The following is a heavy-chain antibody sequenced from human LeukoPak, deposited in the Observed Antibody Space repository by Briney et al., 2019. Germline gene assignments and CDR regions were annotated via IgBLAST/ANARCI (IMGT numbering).Heavy chain of an antibody. V-gene: IGHV4-39*01. D-gene: IGHD3-3*01. CDR2: IYYSGST. CDR1: GGSISSSSYY. CDR3: ARHFRTVWSGYRWDWFDP. Sequence: SETLSLTCTVSGGSISSSSYYWGWIRQPPGKGLESIGSIYYSGSTYYNPSLESRVTISVDTSKNQFSLKLSSVTAADTAVYYCARHFRTVWSGYRWDWFDPWGQGTLVTVSS. J-gene: IGHJ5*02.